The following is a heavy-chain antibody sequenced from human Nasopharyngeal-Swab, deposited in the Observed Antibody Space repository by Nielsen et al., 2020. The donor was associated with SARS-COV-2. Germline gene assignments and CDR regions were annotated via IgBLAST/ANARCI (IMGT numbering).Heavy chain of an antibody. J-gene: IGHJ5*02. D-gene: IGHD3-22*01. V-gene: IGHV4-30-2*01. CDR1: GGSISSGGYS. CDR2: IYHSGST. Sequence: SQTLSLTCAVSGGSISSGGYSWSWIRQPPGQGLEWIGYIYHSGSTYYNPSLKSRVTISVDRSKNQFSLKLSSVTAADTAVYYCAREKYYYDSSGYYRWFDPWGQGTLVTVSS. CDR3: AREKYYYDSSGYYRWFDP.